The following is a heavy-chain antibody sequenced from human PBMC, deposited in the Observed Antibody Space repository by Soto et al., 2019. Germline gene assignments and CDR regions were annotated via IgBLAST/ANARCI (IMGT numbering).Heavy chain of an antibody. Sequence: GGSLRLSCAASGFTFSSYSMNWVRQAPGKGLEWVSSISSSSSYIYYADSVKGRFTISRDNAKNSLYLQMNSLRAEDTAVYYCAREEDSSGYYYPYYYYGMDVWGQGTTVTV. D-gene: IGHD3-22*01. CDR2: ISSSSSYI. V-gene: IGHV3-21*01. CDR3: AREEDSSGYYYPYYYYGMDV. J-gene: IGHJ6*02. CDR1: GFTFSSYS.